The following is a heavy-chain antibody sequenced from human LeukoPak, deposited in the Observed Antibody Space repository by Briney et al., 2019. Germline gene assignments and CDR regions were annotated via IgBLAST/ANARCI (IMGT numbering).Heavy chain of an antibody. CDR2: IKSKTDGGTT. D-gene: IGHD3-10*01. Sequence: PGGSLRLSCAASGFTFSNAWMSWVRQAPGKGLEWVGRIKSKTDGGTTDYAAPVKGRFTISRDDSKNTLYLQMNSLKTEDTAVYYCTTDFLAAYYYGSGSYVPYYYGMDVWGKGTTVTVSS. CDR1: GFTFSNAW. V-gene: IGHV3-15*01. J-gene: IGHJ6*04. CDR3: TTDFLAAYYYGSGSYVPYYYGMDV.